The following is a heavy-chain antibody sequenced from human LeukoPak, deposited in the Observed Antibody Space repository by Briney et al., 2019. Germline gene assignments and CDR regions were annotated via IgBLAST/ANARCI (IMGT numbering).Heavy chain of an antibody. J-gene: IGHJ4*02. Sequence: ASVKVSCKASGYTFTNFGISWVRQAPGQGLEWMGWITPYNGNTNYAQKLQGRVTLTTDTSTSTAYMELSSLRSEDTAVYYCARVTHNPEEHYFDYWGQGTLVTVSS. D-gene: IGHD1-14*01. V-gene: IGHV1-18*01. CDR2: ITPYNGNT. CDR1: GYTFTNFG. CDR3: ARVTHNPEEHYFDY.